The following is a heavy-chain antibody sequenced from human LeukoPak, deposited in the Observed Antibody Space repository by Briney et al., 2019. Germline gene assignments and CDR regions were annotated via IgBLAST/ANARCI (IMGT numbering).Heavy chain of an antibody. CDR2: INWNGGST. Sequence: PGGSLRLSCAASGFTFDDYGMSWVRQAPGKGLEWVSGINWNGGSTGYADSVKGRFTISRDNAKNSLYLQMNSLRAEDTALYYCARGGYCTNGVCSPFDYWGQGTLVTVSS. CDR3: ARGGYCTNGVCSPFDY. J-gene: IGHJ4*02. V-gene: IGHV3-20*04. CDR1: GFTFDDYG. D-gene: IGHD2-8*01.